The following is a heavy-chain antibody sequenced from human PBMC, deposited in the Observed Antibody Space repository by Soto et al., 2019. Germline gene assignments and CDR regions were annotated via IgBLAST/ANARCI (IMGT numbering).Heavy chain of an antibody. J-gene: IGHJ6*02. CDR1: GFTVSGSA. D-gene: IGHD3-10*01. CDR3: TRDLMVSGSYYKMGGYYYYGMDV. V-gene: IGHV3-73*01. CDR2: IRSKANSYAT. Sequence: GGSLRLSCAASGFTVSGSAMHWVRQASGKGLEWVGRIRSKANSYATAYAASVKGRFTISRDDSKNTAYLQMNSLKTEDTAVYYCTRDLMVSGSYYKMGGYYYYGMDVWGQGTTVTVSS.